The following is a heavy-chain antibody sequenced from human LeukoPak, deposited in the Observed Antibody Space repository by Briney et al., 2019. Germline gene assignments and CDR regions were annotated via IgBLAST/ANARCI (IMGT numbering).Heavy chain of an antibody. D-gene: IGHD1-1*01. CDR3: ARVLTNIHTTGSTYDAIDI. Sequence: GVSLRLSCAASGFTFSSYGMHWVRQAPGKGLEWVAFIQYDESNKYYADSVKGRFTISRDNSKNTLYLQMNSLRAVDTSVYYCARVLTNIHTTGSTYDAIDIWGQGTMVTVSS. V-gene: IGHV3-30*02. CDR1: GFTFSSYG. CDR2: IQYDESNK. J-gene: IGHJ3*02.